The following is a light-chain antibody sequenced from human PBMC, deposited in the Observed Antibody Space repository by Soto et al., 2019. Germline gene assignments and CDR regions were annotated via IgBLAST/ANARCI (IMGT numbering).Light chain of an antibody. V-gene: IGLV1-44*01. CDR3: AAWDDSLHGV. CDR2: SNN. J-gene: IGLJ3*02. CDR1: SSNIGRNT. Sequence: QSVLTQPPSASGTPGQRVTISCSGSSSNIGRNTVNWYQQVPGTAPKVLIYSNNQRPSGVPDRFSGSKSGTAASLAISGLRSEDEADYYCAAWDDSLHGVFGGGTKVTVL.